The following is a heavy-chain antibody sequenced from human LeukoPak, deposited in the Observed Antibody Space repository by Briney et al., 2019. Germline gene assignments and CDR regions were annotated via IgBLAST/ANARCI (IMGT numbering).Heavy chain of an antibody. CDR2: ITWNSDKT. D-gene: IGHD4-17*01. CDR1: GFMFDDYA. Sequence: GRSLRLSCAASGFMFDDYAMHWVRQAPGKGLEWVSGITWNSDKTAYADSVKGRFTISRDNSKNTLYLQMNSLRAEDTAVYYCARAGGYGDYLYYFDYWGQGTLVTVSS. CDR3: ARAGGYGDYLYYFDY. V-gene: IGHV3-9*01. J-gene: IGHJ4*02.